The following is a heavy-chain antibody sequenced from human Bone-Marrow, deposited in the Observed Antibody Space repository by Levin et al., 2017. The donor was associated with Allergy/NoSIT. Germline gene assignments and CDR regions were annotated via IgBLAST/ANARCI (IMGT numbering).Heavy chain of an antibody. D-gene: IGHD2-15*01. CDR1: GGTLSSYA. J-gene: IGHJ5*02. CDR3: ARDRKNFDPFGYCSGGNCYLGFDP. V-gene: IGHV1-69*06. Sequence: SVKVSCKASGGTLSSYALSWVRQAPGQGLEWMGEIIPIFGTANYAQKFQGRLTITADRSTSTAYMELSSLRSEDTAVYYCARDRKNFDPFGYCSGGNCYLGFDPWGQGTLVTVSS. CDR2: IIPIFGTA.